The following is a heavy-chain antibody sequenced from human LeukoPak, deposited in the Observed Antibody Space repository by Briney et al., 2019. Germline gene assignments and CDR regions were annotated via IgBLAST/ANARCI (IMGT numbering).Heavy chain of an antibody. CDR2: INHSGST. Sequence: SETLSFTCAVYGGSFSGYYWSWIRQPPGKGLEWIGEINHSGSTNYNPSLKSRVTISVDTSKNQFSLKLSSVTAADTAVYYCARHRVTIFGVRPFDYWGQGTLVTVSS. CDR1: GGSFSGYY. CDR3: ARHRVTIFGVRPFDY. D-gene: IGHD3-3*01. J-gene: IGHJ4*02. V-gene: IGHV4-34*01.